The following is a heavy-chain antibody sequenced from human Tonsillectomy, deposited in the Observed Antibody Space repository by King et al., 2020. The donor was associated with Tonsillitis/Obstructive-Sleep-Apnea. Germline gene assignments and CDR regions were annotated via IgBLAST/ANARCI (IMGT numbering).Heavy chain of an antibody. CDR2: IKSKTDGGTA. V-gene: IGHV3-15*01. CDR1: GFTVSNAW. Sequence: VQPVQSGGGLVKPGGSLRLSCAASGFTVSNAWMSWVRQAPGKGLEWVGRIKSKTDGGTADYGAPVKGRFTISRDESKNTLYLQMSSLKTEDTAVYYCTTYDFWSGYSYWGQGTLVTVSS. CDR3: TTYDFWSGYSY. J-gene: IGHJ4*02. D-gene: IGHD3-3*01.